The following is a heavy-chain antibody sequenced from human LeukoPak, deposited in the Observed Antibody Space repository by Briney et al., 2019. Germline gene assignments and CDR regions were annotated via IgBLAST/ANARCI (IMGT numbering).Heavy chain of an antibody. CDR1: GFTFSSYW. J-gene: IGHJ4*02. V-gene: IGHV3-7*01. D-gene: IGHD3-10*01. CDR2: IKQDGSEK. Sequence: PGGSLRLSCAASGFTFSSYWMSWVRQAPGKGLEWVANIKQDGSEKYYVDSVKGRFTISRDNAKNSLYLQMNSLRAEDTAVYYCARVRPRVYYYGSGGVLDYWGQGTLVTVSS. CDR3: ARVRPRVYYYGSGGVLDY.